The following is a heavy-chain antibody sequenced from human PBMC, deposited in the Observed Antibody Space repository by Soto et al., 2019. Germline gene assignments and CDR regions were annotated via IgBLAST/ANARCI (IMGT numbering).Heavy chain of an antibody. CDR3: VRGSSNYFDTSDPPDDYPFDI. Sequence: PSETLSLTSAVYGGSFIGYFWSWISQPPGMRPEWIGEINHRGQSNYHPSLKSRVTLSIDTSKTQFSLRLTSVTAADTAVYYCVRGSSNYFDTSDPPDDYPFDIWDQGRMVTVS. CDR2: INHRGQS. D-gene: IGHD3-22*01. V-gene: IGHV4-34*01. CDR1: GGSFIGYF. J-gene: IGHJ3*02.